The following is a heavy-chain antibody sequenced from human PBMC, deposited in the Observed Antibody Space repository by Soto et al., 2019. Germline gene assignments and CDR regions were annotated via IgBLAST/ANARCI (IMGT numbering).Heavy chain of an antibody. CDR1: GGSISSSNW. CDR2: IYHSGST. CDR3: AKVSGSYYYGMDV. J-gene: IGHJ6*02. V-gene: IGHV4-4*02. D-gene: IGHD1-26*01. Sequence: QVQLQESGPGLVKPSGTLSLTCAVSGGSISSSNWWSWVRQPPGKGLEWIGEIYHSGSTNYNPSLRXRVXIAVDKSKNQSALKLSSVTAADTAVYYCAKVSGSYYYGMDVWGQGTTVTVSS.